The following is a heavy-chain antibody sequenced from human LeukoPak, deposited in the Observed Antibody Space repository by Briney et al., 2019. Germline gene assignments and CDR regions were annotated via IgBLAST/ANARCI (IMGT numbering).Heavy chain of an antibody. CDR3: ATDRY. CDR1: GYTFTGYY. J-gene: IGHJ4*02. Sequence: AASVKVSCKASGYTFTGYYVHWVRQAPGQGLEWMGGFDPEDGETIYAQKFQGRVTMTEDTSTDTAYMELSSLRSEDTAVYYCATDRYWGQGTLVTVSS. CDR2: FDPEDGET. V-gene: IGHV1-24*01.